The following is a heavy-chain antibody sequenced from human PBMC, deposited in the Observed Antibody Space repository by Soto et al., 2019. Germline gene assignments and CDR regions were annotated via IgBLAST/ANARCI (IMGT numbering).Heavy chain of an antibody. CDR3: ATDLSALEWSAAPESDFDT. V-gene: IGHV3-23*01. CDR1: GFTFSSYA. CDR2: ISGSGGST. Sequence: PGGSLRLSCAASGFTFSSYAMSWVRQAPGKGLEWVSAISGSGGSTYYADSVKGRFTISRDNSKNTLYLQRNSMRAEDTAVYYCATDLSALEWSAAPESDFDTWGQGTMVTVSS. J-gene: IGHJ3*02. D-gene: IGHD2-8*01.